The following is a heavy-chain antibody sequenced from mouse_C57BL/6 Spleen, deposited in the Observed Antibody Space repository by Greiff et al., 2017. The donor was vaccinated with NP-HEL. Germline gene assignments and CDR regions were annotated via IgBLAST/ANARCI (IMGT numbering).Heavy chain of an antibody. CDR1: GYTFTSYW. V-gene: IGHV1-53*01. CDR3: ARDGGNYYDYDSFAY. J-gene: IGHJ3*01. Sequence: QVQLQQPGTELVKPGASVKLSCKASGYTFTSYWMHWVKQRPGQGLEWIGNINPSNGGTNYNEKFKSKATLTVDKSSSTAYMQLSSLTSEDSAVYYFARDGGNYYDYDSFAYWGQGTLVTVSA. CDR2: INPSNGGT. D-gene: IGHD2-4*01.